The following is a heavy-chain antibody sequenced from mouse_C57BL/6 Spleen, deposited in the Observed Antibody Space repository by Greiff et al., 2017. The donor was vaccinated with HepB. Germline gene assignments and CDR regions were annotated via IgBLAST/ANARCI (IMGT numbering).Heavy chain of an antibody. CDR2: IYPGDGDT. D-gene: IGHD1-1*01. J-gene: IGHJ2*01. CDR3: ARWGFTTVVATDY. Sequence: QVQLQQSGAELVKPGASVKISCKASGYAFSSYWLNWVKQRPGKGLEWIGQIYPGDGDTNYNGKFKGKATLTADKSSSTAYMQLSSLTSEDSAVYFCARWGFTTVVATDYGGQGTTLTVSS. V-gene: IGHV1-80*01. CDR1: GYAFSSYW.